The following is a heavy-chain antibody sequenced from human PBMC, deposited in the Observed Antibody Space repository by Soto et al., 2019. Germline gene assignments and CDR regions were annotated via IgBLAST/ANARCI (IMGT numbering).Heavy chain of an antibody. D-gene: IGHD3-16*01. CDR3: ANWGGLNFPRVS. Sequence: QVRLQESGPGLVEPSGTLSLTCAVSDGSINSDDWWTWVRQTPGKGLEWIGEIHQIGSTNYNESLKSRVTISIDKSKNQFSLKLTSVTATDTAVYFCANWGGLNFPRVSWGPGILVTVSS. CDR2: IHQIGST. V-gene: IGHV4-4*02. J-gene: IGHJ5*02. CDR1: DGSINSDDW.